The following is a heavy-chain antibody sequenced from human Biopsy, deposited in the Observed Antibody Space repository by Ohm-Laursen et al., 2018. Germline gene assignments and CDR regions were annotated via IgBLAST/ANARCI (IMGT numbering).Heavy chain of an antibody. D-gene: IGHD2-2*01. Sequence: SVKVSCKTSGYTFINYGFSWVRQAPGQGLEWMGWINPYNGDTNYAQKLQGRVTMTTDTSTSTSYMELRSLRSDDTAVYYCARDYQPTIITIHYYYYGMDVWGQGTTVTVSS. J-gene: IGHJ6*02. V-gene: IGHV1-18*01. CDR3: ARDYQPTIITIHYYYYGMDV. CDR1: GYTFINYG. CDR2: INPYNGDT.